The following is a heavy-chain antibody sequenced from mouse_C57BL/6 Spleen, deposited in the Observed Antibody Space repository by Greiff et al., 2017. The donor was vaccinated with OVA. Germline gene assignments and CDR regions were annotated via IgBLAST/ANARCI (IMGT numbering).Heavy chain of an antibody. CDR2: INPNNGGT. D-gene: IGHD2-5*01. V-gene: IGHV1-22*01. CDR3: ARSTYYSKTMDY. CDR1: GYTFTDYN. J-gene: IGHJ4*01. Sequence: DVQLQESGPELVKPGASVKMSCKASGYTFTDYNMHWVKQSHGKSLEWIGYINPNNGGTSYNQKFKGKATLTVNKSSSTAYMELRSLTSEDSAVYYCARSTYYSKTMDYWGQGTSVTVSS.